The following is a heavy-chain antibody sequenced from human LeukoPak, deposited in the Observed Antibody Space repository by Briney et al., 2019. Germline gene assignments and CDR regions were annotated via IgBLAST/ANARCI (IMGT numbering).Heavy chain of an antibody. V-gene: IGHV1-18*01. Sequence: GASVKVSCKASGYTFTSYAISWVRQAPGQGLEWMGWFSAYNGNTNYAQNLQGRVTMTTDTSTSTAYMELRSLRADDTAVYYCARRFGESNDYWGQGTLVTVSS. D-gene: IGHD3-10*01. CDR3: ARRFGESNDY. CDR2: FSAYNGNT. J-gene: IGHJ4*02. CDR1: GYTFTSYA.